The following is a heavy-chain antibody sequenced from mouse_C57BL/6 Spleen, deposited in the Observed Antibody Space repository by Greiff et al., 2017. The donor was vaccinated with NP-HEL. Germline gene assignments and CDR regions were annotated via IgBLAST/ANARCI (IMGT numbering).Heavy chain of an antibody. CDR2: ISSGGSYT. V-gene: IGHV5-6*01. D-gene: IGHD1-1*01. CDR3: AKEGSSLYAMDY. CDR1: GFTFSSYG. Sequence: EVKLMESGGDLVKPGGSLKLSCAASGFTFSSYGMSWVRQTPDKRLEWVATISSGGSYTYYPDSVKGRFTISRDNAKNTLCLQMSSLKSEDTAMYYCAKEGSSLYAMDYWGQGTSVTVSS. J-gene: IGHJ4*01.